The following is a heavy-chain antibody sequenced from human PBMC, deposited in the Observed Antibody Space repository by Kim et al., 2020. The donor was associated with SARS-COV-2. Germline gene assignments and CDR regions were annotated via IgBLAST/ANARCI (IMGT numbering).Heavy chain of an antibody. J-gene: IGHJ4*02. Sequence: GGSLRLSCTASGFTFGDYAMSWVRQAPGKGLEWVGFIRSKAYGGTTEYAASVKGRFTISRDDSKSIAYLQMNSLKTEDTAVYYCTRGPLYYYDSSGNPDYWGQGPLVTVSS. CDR2: IRSKAYGGTT. V-gene: IGHV3-49*04. D-gene: IGHD3-22*01. CDR1: GFTFGDYA. CDR3: TRGPLYYYDSSGNPDY.